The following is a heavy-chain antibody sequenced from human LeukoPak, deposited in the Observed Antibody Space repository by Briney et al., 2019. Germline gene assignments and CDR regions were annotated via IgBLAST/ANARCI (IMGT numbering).Heavy chain of an antibody. D-gene: IGHD6-19*01. V-gene: IGHV3-23*01. CDR1: RFSLRSYG. CDR3: AKELYSRAWYYGYFDY. CDR2: ISASGGRT. Sequence: GGSLRLSCAASRFSLRSYGMSWVRQAPGKGLEWVSDISASGGRTHYADSVKGRFTSSRDNSKNRLFLQMTSLRAEDTAVYYCAKELYSRAWYYGYFDYWGQGILVTVSS. J-gene: IGHJ4*02.